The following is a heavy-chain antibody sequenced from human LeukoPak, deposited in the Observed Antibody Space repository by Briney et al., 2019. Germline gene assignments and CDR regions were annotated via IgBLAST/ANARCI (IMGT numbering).Heavy chain of an antibody. CDR1: GGSISSGGYY. V-gene: IGHV4-31*03. D-gene: IGHD3-10*01. CDR2: IYYSGST. Sequence: SQTLSLTCTVSGGSISSGGYYWSWIRQHPGKGLEWIGYIYYSGSTYYNPSLKSRVTISVDTSKNQFSLKLSSVTAADTAVYYCERVKWSVRGVIIIAFDYWGQGTLVTVSS. CDR3: ERVKWSVRGVIIIAFDY. J-gene: IGHJ4*02.